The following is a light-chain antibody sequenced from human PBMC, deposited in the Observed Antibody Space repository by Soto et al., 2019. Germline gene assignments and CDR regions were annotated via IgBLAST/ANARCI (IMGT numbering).Light chain of an antibody. CDR3: QQYENYWT. CDR2: DAS. J-gene: IGKJ1*01. Sequence: DIQMTHSPSSLSASVLYRVTITCRASQSISAWLAWYQQKPGKAPKLLIYDASNLESGVPSRFSGSGSGTEFTLTISNLQPDDFATYYCQQYENYWTFGQGTKV. CDR1: QSISAW. V-gene: IGKV1-5*01.